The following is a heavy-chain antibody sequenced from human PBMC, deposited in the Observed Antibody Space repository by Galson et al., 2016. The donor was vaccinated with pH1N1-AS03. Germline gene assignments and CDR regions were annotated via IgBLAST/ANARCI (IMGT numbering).Heavy chain of an antibody. J-gene: IGHJ4*02. CDR1: GFSLRASGVG. D-gene: IGHD5-12*01. V-gene: IGHV2-5*02. CDR3: ANRFMYSGDDSDYLDS. CDR2: IYWDGDT. Sequence: PALVKPTQTLTLTCTFSGFSLRASGVGVGWIRQPPGKALEWLALIYWDGDTRYSPSLKGRLTITKDSSKNKVVPKMTNMDPVDTATYSCANRFMYSGDDSDYLDSWGQGTLVTVS.